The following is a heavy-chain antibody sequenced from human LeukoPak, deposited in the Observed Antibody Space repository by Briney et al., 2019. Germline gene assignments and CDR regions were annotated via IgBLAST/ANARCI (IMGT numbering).Heavy chain of an antibody. CDR2: INAGNGNT. V-gene: IGHV1-3*01. J-gene: IGHJ4*02. CDR1: GYVFTSYA. Sequence: GASVKVSCKASGYVFTSYAMHWVRQAPGQRLEWMGWINAGNGNTKYSQKFQGRVTITRDTSASTAYMKLSSLRSEDTAVYYCARDLPRGSSSDWYYVYWGQGTLVTVSS. CDR3: ARDLPRGSSSDWYYVY. D-gene: IGHD6-19*01.